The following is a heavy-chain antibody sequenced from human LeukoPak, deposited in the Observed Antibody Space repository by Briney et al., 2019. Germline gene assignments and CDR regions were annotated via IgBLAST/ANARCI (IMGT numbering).Heavy chain of an antibody. CDR1: GFTFSSYG. Sequence: GGSLRLSCAASGFTFSSYGMHWVRQAPGKGLEWVAVIWYDGSHEYYADSVKGRFTVSRDRSKNTLYLQMNSLRVEDTAVYYCARDSPVHYGSGSYLLDYWGQGTLVTVSS. CDR3: ARDSPVHYGSGSYLLDY. J-gene: IGHJ4*02. D-gene: IGHD3-10*01. V-gene: IGHV3-33*01. CDR2: IWYDGSHE.